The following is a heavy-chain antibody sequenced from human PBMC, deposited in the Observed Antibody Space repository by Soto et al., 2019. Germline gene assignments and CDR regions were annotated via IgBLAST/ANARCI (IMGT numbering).Heavy chain of an antibody. V-gene: IGHV3-74*01. CDR1: GISFSNYW. Sequence: EVQLVESGGASVQPGGSLRLSCVGSGISFSNYWMHWVRQAPGKGLVWVSRVKNDGTITSYAESVRGRFTISRDNAKNTLYLQMNSLRVEDTAVYYCARSDWFDPWGQGTLVTVSS. J-gene: IGHJ5*02. CDR3: ARSDWFDP. CDR2: VKNDGTIT.